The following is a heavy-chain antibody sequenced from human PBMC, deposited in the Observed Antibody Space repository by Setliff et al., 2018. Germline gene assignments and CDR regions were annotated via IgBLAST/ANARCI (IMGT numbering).Heavy chain of an antibody. D-gene: IGHD2-2*01. CDR2: INPDDSDT. V-gene: IGHV5-51*01. CDR3: ARHPTHWAGACRSTNCPPGDWLDP. J-gene: IGHJ5*02. Sequence: PGESLKISCKGSGYNFASYWIAWVRQMPGKGLEWMGIINPDDSDTTYSPSFRGQVTISVDKSINTAYLQWSSLKASDTAIYYCARHPTHWAGACRSTNCPPGDWLDPWGLGTLVTVSS. CDR1: GYNFASYW.